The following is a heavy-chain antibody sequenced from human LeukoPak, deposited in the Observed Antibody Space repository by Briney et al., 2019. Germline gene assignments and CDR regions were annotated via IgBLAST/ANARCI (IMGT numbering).Heavy chain of an antibody. D-gene: IGHD3-16*01. Sequence: NPSETLSLTCTVSGGSISSYYWSWIRQPPGKGLEWIGYIYYSGSTNYNPSLKSRVTISVDTPKNQFSLKLSSVTAADTAVYYCAALRSYYYYGMDVWGQGTTVTVSS. CDR3: AALRSYYYYGMDV. V-gene: IGHV4-59*08. CDR1: GGSISSYY. J-gene: IGHJ6*02. CDR2: IYYSGST.